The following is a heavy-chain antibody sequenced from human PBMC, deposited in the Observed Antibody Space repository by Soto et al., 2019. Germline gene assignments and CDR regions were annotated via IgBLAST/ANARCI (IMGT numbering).Heavy chain of an antibody. CDR3: ARTIVATIFYFGGDNWFDP. J-gene: IGHJ5*02. D-gene: IGHD5-12*01. Sequence: SETLSLTCTVSGGSISSYYWSWIRQPPGKGLERIGYIYYSGSTNYNPSLKSRVTISVDTSKNQFSLKLSSVTAADTAVYYCARTIVATIFYFGGDNWFDPWGQGTLVTVSS. V-gene: IGHV4-59*08. CDR2: IYYSGST. CDR1: GGSISSYY.